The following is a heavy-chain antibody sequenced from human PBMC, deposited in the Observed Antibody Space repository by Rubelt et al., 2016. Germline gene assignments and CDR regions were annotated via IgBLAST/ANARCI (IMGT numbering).Heavy chain of an antibody. V-gene: IGHV2-5*02. Sequence: QITLKESGPTLVKPTQTLTLTCTFSGFSLTTSGGALGWIRQPPGKALEWIAVIYWDDDKRYSPSLRRRLTIIKDTSKNQVALIMTDMDPGDTATYFCAHRGYDGSGSYYDYWGPGSLVTVSS. J-gene: IGHJ4*02. D-gene: IGHD3-10*01. CDR3: AHRGYDGSGSYYDY. CDR2: IYWDDDK. CDR1: GFSLTTSGGA.